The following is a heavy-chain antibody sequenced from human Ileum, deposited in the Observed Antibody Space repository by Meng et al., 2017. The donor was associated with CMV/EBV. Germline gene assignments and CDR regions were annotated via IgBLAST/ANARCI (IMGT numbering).Heavy chain of an antibody. V-gene: IGHV3-53*01. D-gene: IGHD1-20*01. Sequence: GGSLRLSCAASGFTVRSNYMNWVRQAPGKGLEWVSVIYTGGTTFYADSVRGRFTISRDTSKNTLYLQMNSLRGEDTAIYYCAKDGAYGIIGNLLAWGQGTLVTVSS. J-gene: IGHJ5*02. CDR1: GFTVRSNY. CDR3: AKDGAYGIIGNLLA. CDR2: IYTGGTT.